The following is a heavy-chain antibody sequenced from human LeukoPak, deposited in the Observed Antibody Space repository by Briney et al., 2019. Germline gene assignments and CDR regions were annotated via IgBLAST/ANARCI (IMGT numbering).Heavy chain of an antibody. Sequence: SVKVSCKASGGTFSSYAISWVRQAPGQGLEWIGGIIPIFGTANYAQKFQGRVTITADESTSTAYMELSSLRSEDTAVYYCARALAYCGGDCYGELDYWGQGTLVTVSS. CDR3: ARALAYCGGDCYGELDY. CDR1: GGTFSSYA. D-gene: IGHD2-21*02. J-gene: IGHJ4*02. CDR2: IIPIFGTA. V-gene: IGHV1-69*13.